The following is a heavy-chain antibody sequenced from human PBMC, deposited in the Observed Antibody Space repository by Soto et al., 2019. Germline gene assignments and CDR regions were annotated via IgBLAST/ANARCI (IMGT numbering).Heavy chain of an antibody. CDR2: ISYDGSNK. CDR3: ARDPLNSSQSYYFDY. Sequence: QVQLVESGGGVVQPGRSLRLSCAASGFTFSSYAMHWVRQAPGKGLEWVAVISYDGSNKYYADSVKGRFTISRDNFKNTLYLQMNSLRAEDTAVYYCARDPLNSSQSYYFDYWGQGTLVTVSS. CDR1: GFTFSSYA. D-gene: IGHD6-13*01. J-gene: IGHJ4*02. V-gene: IGHV3-30-3*01.